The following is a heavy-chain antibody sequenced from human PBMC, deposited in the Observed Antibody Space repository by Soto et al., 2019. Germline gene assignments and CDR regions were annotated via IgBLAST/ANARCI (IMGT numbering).Heavy chain of an antibody. CDR2: ISSSNNI. J-gene: IGHJ4*02. CDR3: ARAHVGSRWGYFDK. V-gene: IGHV3-21*01. CDR1: GFVFRSYS. D-gene: IGHD6-13*01. Sequence: EVLLVESGGGLVKPGGSLRLSCAASGFVFRSYSMSWVRQAPGKGLEWVSAISSSNNIDYADSVKGRLRISRDNAKNSLFLEMNSLRGGDTAVYYCARAHVGSRWGYFDKWGQGALVTVSS.